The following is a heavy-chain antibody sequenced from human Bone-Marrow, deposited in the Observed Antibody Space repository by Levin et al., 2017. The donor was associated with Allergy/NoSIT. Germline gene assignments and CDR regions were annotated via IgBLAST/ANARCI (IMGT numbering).Heavy chain of an antibody. J-gene: IGHJ4*02. D-gene: IGHD1-26*01. V-gene: IGHV4-59*01. CDR2: KYYTTSA. CDR1: GGSITDYY. Sequence: SETLSLTCTVSGGSITDYYWSWIRQPPWKALEWIGYKYYTTSANYNPSFLSRVTISVDTSKSQFSLQLSSVTAADTAIYYCASSTGSYFSFWGQGTLVTVSS. CDR3: ASSTGSYFSF.